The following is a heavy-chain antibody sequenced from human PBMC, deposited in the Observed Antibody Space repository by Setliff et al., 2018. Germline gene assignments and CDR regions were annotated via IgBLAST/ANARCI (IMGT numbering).Heavy chain of an antibody. CDR2: IYHSGST. Sequence: LSLTCAVSGYSISSGYYWGWIRQPPGKGLEWIGSIYHSGSTNYNPSLKSRVTISVDTSKNQFSLKLSSVTAADTALYYCTVYNTGSSKDHYWGQGTPVTVSS. CDR3: TVYNTGSSKDHY. J-gene: IGHJ4*02. CDR1: GYSISSGYY. V-gene: IGHV4-38-2*01. D-gene: IGHD2-8*02.